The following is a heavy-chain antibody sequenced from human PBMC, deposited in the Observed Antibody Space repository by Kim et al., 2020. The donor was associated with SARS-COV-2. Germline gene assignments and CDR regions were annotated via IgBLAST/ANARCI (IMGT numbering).Heavy chain of an antibody. J-gene: IGHJ4*02. CDR3: ARGLGTWGFDY. CDR1: GFAISSIY. Sequence: GGSLRLSCAASGFAISSIYMSWVRQAPGKGLEWVSILHRAGGTNYADSVRGRLSISRDISTNTLYLQMSSLRAEDTAIYYCARGLGTWGFDYWGQGTLVTVSS. CDR2: LHRAGGT. V-gene: IGHV3-53*01. D-gene: IGHD3-16*01.